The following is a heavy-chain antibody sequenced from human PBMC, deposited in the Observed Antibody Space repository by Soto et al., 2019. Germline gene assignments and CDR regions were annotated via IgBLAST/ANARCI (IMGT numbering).Heavy chain of an antibody. D-gene: IGHD2-15*01. CDR1: GGTFSSYA. V-gene: IGHV1-69*13. Sequence: ASVKVSCKASGGTFSSYAISWVRQAPGQGLEWMGGIIPIFGTANYAQKFQGRVTITADESTSTAYMELSSLRSEDTAVYYCARDLFRYCSGGSCYGGMDVWGQGTTVTVSS. J-gene: IGHJ6*02. CDR3: ARDLFRYCSGGSCYGGMDV. CDR2: IIPIFGTA.